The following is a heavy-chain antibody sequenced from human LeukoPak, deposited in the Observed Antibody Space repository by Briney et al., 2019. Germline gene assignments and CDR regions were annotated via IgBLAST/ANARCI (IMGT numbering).Heavy chain of an antibody. CDR2: SYYNGNT. V-gene: IGHV4-59*08. CDR3: ARHIVVVVAARKNNWFDP. D-gene: IGHD2-15*01. CDR1: GGSITNYY. J-gene: IGHJ5*02. Sequence: PSETLSLTCTVSGGSITNYYWSWIRQPPGKGLEWIGFSYYNGNTNYNPSLKSRVTISVDTSKNQFSLKLSSVTAADTAVYYCARHIVVVVAARKNNWFDPWGQGTLVTVSS.